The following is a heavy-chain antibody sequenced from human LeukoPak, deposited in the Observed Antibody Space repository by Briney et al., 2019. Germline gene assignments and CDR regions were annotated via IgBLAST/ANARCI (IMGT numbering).Heavy chain of an antibody. CDR2: INTNTGNP. CDR3: ARTKNWGSSSNYYYMDV. D-gene: IGHD7-27*01. Sequence: GASVKVSCKASGYTFTSYAMNWVRQAPGQGLEWMGWINTNTGNPTYAQGFTGRFVLSLDTSVSTAYLQISSLKAEDTAVYYCARTKNWGSSSNYYYMDVWGKGTTVTVSS. J-gene: IGHJ6*03. CDR1: GYTFTSYA. V-gene: IGHV7-4-1*02.